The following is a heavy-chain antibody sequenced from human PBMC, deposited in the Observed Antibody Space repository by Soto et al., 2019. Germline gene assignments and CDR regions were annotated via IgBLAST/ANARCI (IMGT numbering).Heavy chain of an antibody. CDR2: IYYSGST. Sequence: QVQLQESGPGLVKPSETLSLTCTVSGGSISSYYWSWIRQPPGKGLEWIGYIYYSGSTNYNPSLKRRVTISVDTAKNQFSLKLSSVTAADTAVYYCARGLVGATYWYFDLWGRGTLVTVSS. CDR1: GGSISSYY. D-gene: IGHD1-26*01. CDR3: ARGLVGATYWYFDL. J-gene: IGHJ2*01. V-gene: IGHV4-59*01.